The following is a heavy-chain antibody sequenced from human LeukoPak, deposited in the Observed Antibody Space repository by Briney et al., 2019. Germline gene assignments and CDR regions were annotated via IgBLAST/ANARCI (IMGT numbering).Heavy chain of an antibody. CDR3: ANGDKKRITMVRGVMQPFDY. CDR2: ISGSGGST. V-gene: IGHV3-23*01. Sequence: PGGSLRLSCAASGFTFSSYAMSWVRQAPGKGLEWVSAISGSGGSTYYADSVKGRFTISRDNSKNTLYLQMNSLRAEDTAVYYCANGDKKRITMVRGVMQPFDYWGQGTLVTVSS. D-gene: IGHD3-10*01. J-gene: IGHJ4*02. CDR1: GFTFSSYA.